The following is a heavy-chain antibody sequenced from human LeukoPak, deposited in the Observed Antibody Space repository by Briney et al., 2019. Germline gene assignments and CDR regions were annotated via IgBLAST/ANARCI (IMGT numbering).Heavy chain of an antibody. Sequence: GASVKVSCKSSGYTFMSYGISWVRQAPGQGLEWMGWISGYNGNTNYAQILQGRVTMTTDTSTSTAQMELMSLRSDDTAVYYCARDPGRGNSYGHFDYWGRGTLVTVSS. V-gene: IGHV1-18*04. CDR1: GYTFMSYG. CDR2: ISGYNGNT. D-gene: IGHD5-18*01. CDR3: ARDPGRGNSYGHFDY. J-gene: IGHJ4*02.